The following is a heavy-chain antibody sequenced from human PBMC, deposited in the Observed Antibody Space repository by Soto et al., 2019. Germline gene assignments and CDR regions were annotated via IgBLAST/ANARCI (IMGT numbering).Heavy chain of an antibody. CDR2: ICPGYSNI. V-gene: IGHV5-51*01. J-gene: IGHJ6*02. CDR3: ARHVCSGGTCYSSYYYGMDV. CDR1: GYIFTDHC. Sequence: GESLKISCKGSGYIFTDHCIVWVRQMAGKGLEWVGIICPGYSNIIYSPSFQGQVTISADKSISTAYLQWSSLKASDTAMYYCARHVCSGGTCYSSYYYGMDVWGQGTTVTVSS. D-gene: IGHD2-15*01.